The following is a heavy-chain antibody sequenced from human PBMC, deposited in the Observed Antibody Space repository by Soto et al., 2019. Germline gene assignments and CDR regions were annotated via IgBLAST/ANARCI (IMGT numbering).Heavy chain of an antibody. CDR2: ISGSGGST. CDR3: AKAKSMEPRYYYYGMDV. CDR1: GFTFSSYA. Sequence: GGSLRLSCAASGFTFSSYAMSWVRQAPGKGLEWVSAISGSGGSTYYADSVKGRFTISRDNSKNTLYLQMNSLRAEDTAVYYCAKAKSMEPRYYYYGMDVWGQGTTVTVSS. D-gene: IGHD1-1*01. J-gene: IGHJ6*02. V-gene: IGHV3-23*01.